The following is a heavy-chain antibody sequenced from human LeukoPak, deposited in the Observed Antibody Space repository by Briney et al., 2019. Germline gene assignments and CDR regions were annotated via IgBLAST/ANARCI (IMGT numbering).Heavy chain of an antibody. J-gene: IGHJ6*02. V-gene: IGHV3-74*01. CDR1: GFTFSSRW. CDR3: ARDRTYYDFWSGYYRYYYYGMDV. Sequence: GGSLRLSCGASGFTFSSRWLHWVRQAPGKGLEWVSRIDGDGSSTNYADSVKGRFTISRDNSKNTLYLQMNSLRAEDTAVYYCARDRTYYDFWSGYYRYYYYGMDVWGQGTTVTVSS. CDR2: IDGDGSST. D-gene: IGHD3-3*01.